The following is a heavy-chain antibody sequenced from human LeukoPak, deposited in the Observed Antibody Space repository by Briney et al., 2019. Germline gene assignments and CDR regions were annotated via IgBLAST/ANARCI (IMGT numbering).Heavy chain of an antibody. J-gene: IGHJ4*02. CDR2: ISYDGSNK. D-gene: IGHD3-10*01. CDR1: GFTFSSYA. CDR3: ARDSKRYYYGSGSYPDY. Sequence: GGSLRLSCAASGFTFSSYAMHWVRQAPGKGLKWVAVISYDGSNKYYADSVKGRFTISRDNSKNTLYLQMNSLRAEDTAVYYCARDSKRYYYGSGSYPDYWGQGTLVTVSS. V-gene: IGHV3-30-3*01.